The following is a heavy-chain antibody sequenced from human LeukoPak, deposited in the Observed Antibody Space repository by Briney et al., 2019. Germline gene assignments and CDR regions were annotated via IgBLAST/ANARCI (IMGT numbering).Heavy chain of an antibody. V-gene: IGHV7-4-1*02. Sequence: ASVKVSCKASGYTFTSYAMNWVRQAPGQGLEWMGWINTNTGNPTYAQGFTGRFVFSLDTSVSTAYLQISSLKAEDTAVYYCARVTEIAAAGGGGNYYYMDVWGKGTTVTVSS. J-gene: IGHJ6*03. CDR3: ARVTEIAAAGGGGNYYYMDV. CDR2: INTNTGNP. D-gene: IGHD6-13*01. CDR1: GYTFTSYA.